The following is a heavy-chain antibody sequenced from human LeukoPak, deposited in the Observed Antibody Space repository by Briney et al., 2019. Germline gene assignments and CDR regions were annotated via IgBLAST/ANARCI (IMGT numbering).Heavy chain of an antibody. J-gene: IGHJ5*02. D-gene: IGHD5-12*01. V-gene: IGHV4-59*01. CDR3: ARDYEGDWFDP. CDR1: GGSISSYY. CDR2: IYYSGST. Sequence: SETLSLTCTVSGGSISSYYWSWIRQPPGKGLEWIGYIYYSGSTNYNPSLKSRVTISVDTSKNQFSLKLSSVTAADTAVYYCARDYEGDWFDPWGQGTLVTVSS.